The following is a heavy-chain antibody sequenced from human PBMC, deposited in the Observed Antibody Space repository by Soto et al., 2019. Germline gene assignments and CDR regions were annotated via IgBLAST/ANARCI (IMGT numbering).Heavy chain of an antibody. J-gene: IGHJ6*02. Sequence: QVQLVQSGDEVRKPGSSVKVSCKASGYIFVNYGIAWVRQAPGQGLEWMGWISPYSGNTHYASKVQGRLTMTTDTSPGRAYMAPGSLTSDDTAVYYCAMVDNYVAPTPQDVWGQGTTVTVSS. CDR1: GYIFVNYG. CDR2: ISPYSGNT. CDR3: AMVDNYVAPTPQDV. V-gene: IGHV1-18*01. D-gene: IGHD3-16*01.